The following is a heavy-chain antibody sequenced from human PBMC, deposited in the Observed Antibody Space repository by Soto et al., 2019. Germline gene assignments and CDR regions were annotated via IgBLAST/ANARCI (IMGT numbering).Heavy chain of an antibody. Sequence: ASVKVSCKASGGTFSSYAISWVRQAPGQGLEWMGGIIPIFGTANYAQKFQGRVTITADESTSTAYMELSSLRSEDTAVYYCARGEGVGTIFGVVIGRNYYYGMDVWGQGTTVTVSS. CDR2: IIPIFGTA. CDR3: ARGEGVGTIFGVVIGRNYYYGMDV. J-gene: IGHJ6*02. V-gene: IGHV1-69*13. D-gene: IGHD3-3*01. CDR1: GGTFSSYA.